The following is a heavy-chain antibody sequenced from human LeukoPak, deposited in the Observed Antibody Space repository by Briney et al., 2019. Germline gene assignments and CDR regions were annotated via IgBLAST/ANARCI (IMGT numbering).Heavy chain of an antibody. CDR1: GFTFSNYA. CDR3: AKGFLASCSGTRCYPFDH. CDR2: IVGIGANT. Sequence: GGPLRLSCTASGFTFSNYAMTWVRQTPGKGLEGFSSIVGIGANTYNADSVKGRFTISRDNSENTVYMQMDSLRVEDTAVYYCAKGFLASCSGTRCYPFDHWGQGTPVTVSS. D-gene: IGHD2-15*01. J-gene: IGHJ4*02. V-gene: IGHV3-23*01.